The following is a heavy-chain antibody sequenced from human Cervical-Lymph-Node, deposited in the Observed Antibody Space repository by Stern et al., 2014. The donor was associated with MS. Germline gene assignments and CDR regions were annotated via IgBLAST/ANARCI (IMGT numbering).Heavy chain of an antibody. CDR2: IFYTGST. V-gene: IGHV4-30-4*01. J-gene: IGHJ4*02. CDR3: ARDRSYYFFDY. D-gene: IGHD3-10*01. Sequence: VQLVESGPGLVKPSQTLSLTCTVSGGSITSGDYYWSWIRQPPGKGLGWIGYIFYTGSTYYNPSLKSRLTISVDTSKNQFSLNLSSVTAADTAVYYCARDRSYYFFDYWGQGTLVTVSS. CDR1: GGSITSGDYY.